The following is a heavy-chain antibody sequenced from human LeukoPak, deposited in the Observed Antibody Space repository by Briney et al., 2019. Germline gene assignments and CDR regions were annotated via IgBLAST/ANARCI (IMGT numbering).Heavy chain of an antibody. D-gene: IGHD3-9*01. Sequence: GSLRLSCSASGFTFSSYSMDWVRQAPGKGLEWVSSISSSSSYIYYADSVKGRFTISRDNAKNSLYLQMNGLRAEDTAVYYCARDILTGYYFRWFDPWGQGTLVTVSS. CDR2: ISSSSSYI. J-gene: IGHJ5*02. V-gene: IGHV3-21*01. CDR3: ARDILTGYYFRWFDP. CDR1: GFTFSSYS.